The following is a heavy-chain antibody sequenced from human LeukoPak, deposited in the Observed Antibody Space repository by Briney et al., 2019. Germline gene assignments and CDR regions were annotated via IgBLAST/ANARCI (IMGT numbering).Heavy chain of an antibody. CDR3: AREGEGCGGGSCYYASDV. CDR2: IIPIFGTA. Sequence: SVKVSCKASGGTFSSYAISWVRQAPGQGLEWMGGIIPIFGTANYAQKFQGRVTITADESTSTAYMELSSLRAEDTAVYYFAREGEGCGGGSCYYASDVWGQGTMATVSS. V-gene: IGHV1-69*13. J-gene: IGHJ3*01. D-gene: IGHD2-15*01. CDR1: GGTFSSYA.